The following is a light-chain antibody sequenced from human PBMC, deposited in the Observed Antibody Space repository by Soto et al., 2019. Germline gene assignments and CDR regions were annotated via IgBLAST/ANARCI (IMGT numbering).Light chain of an antibody. Sequence: DIVMTQSPDSLAVSLGERATINCKSSQSVLYSSNNKNYLAWYQQKPGQPPKLLIYWASTRESGVPDRFSGSGSGTDFTLTISSLQAEDVAVYYCQQYYSTPWTFDQGIKVDIK. CDR3: QQYYSTPWT. CDR2: WAS. CDR1: QSVLYSSNNKNY. V-gene: IGKV4-1*01. J-gene: IGKJ1*01.